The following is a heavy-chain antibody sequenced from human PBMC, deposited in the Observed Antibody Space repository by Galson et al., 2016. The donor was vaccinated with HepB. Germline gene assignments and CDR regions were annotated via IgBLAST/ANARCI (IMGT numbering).Heavy chain of an antibody. CDR2: IYVRGNT. CDR1: GVSVTRYY. Sequence: ETLSLTCTVSGVSVTRYYWSWIRQSPGKRLEWIGYIYVRGNTNYNPSLRGRVSISVDESKNQFSLTMSSVTAADTAVYYCARGGSRQWLVDYWGQGALVTVSS. J-gene: IGHJ4*02. D-gene: IGHD6-19*01. V-gene: IGHV4-59*02. CDR3: ARGGSRQWLVDY.